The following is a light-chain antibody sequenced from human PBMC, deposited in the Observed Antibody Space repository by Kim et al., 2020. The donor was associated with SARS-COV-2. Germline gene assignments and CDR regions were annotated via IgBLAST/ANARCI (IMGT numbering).Light chain of an antibody. CDR1: SSNIGADYD. CDR3: QAYDNSLSAYG. V-gene: IGLV1-40*01. J-gene: IGLJ1*01. CDR2: GNS. Sequence: QSVLTQPPSVSGAPGQRVTISCTGSSSNIGADYDVHRYPQLPGTASKLLMFGNSNRPSGVPDRFSGAKAGTSASLAISGLQADDEAAYYCQAYDNSLSAYGFGTGTKVTVL.